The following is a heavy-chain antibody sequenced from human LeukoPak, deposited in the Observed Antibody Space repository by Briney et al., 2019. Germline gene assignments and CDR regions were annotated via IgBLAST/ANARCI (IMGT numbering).Heavy chain of an antibody. Sequence: SETLSLTCTVSGGSISSSSYYWGWIRQPPGKGLEWIGSVYYSGSTYYNPSLKSRVTISVDTSKNQFSLKQSSVTAADTAVYYCARVNRNGQVAGGYYMDVWGKGTTVTVSS. J-gene: IGHJ6*03. CDR3: ARVNRNGQVAGGYYMDV. CDR1: GGSISSSSYY. V-gene: IGHV4-39*07. CDR2: VYYSGST. D-gene: IGHD6-19*01.